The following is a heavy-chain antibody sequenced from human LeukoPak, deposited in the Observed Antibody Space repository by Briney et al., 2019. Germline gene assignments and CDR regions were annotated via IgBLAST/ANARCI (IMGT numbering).Heavy chain of an antibody. Sequence: GGSLRLSCAASGFTFSSYWLSWARQAPGKGLEWVANIKTDGTKKYYVDSVKGRFTISRDNAKNSLYPQMNSLRAEDTAVYYCARDGIDGFIDYWGQGTLVTVSS. D-gene: IGHD5-24*01. V-gene: IGHV3-7*01. J-gene: IGHJ4*02. CDR2: IKTDGTKK. CDR1: GFTFSSYW. CDR3: ARDGIDGFIDY.